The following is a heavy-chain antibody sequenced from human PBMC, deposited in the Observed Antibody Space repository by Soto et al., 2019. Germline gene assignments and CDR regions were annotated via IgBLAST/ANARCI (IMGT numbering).Heavy chain of an antibody. CDR2: FDPEDGET. V-gene: IGHV1-24*01. J-gene: IGHJ4*02. CDR3: ATPRILERRSTLFNFDY. Sequence: ASVKVSCKVSGYTPTELSMHWVRQAPGKGLEGMGGFDPEDGETIYAQKFQGRVTMTEDTSTDTAYMELSSLRSEDTAVYYCATPRILERRSTLFNFDYWGQGTLVTVSS. CDR1: GYTPTELS. D-gene: IGHD1-1*01.